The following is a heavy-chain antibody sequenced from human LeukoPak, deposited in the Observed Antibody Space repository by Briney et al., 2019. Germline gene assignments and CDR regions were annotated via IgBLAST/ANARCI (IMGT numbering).Heavy chain of an antibody. V-gene: IGHV3-66*01. D-gene: IGHD6-13*01. CDR3: ARDRVAYSSSWYSRSEDRRRSYYYYGMDV. CDR1: GFTVSSNY. J-gene: IGHJ6*02. Sequence: PGGSLRLSCAASGFTVSSNYMSWVRQAPGKGLEWVSVIYSGGSTYYADSVKGRFTISRDNSKNTLYLQMNSLRAEDTAVYYCARDRVAYSSSWYSRSEDRRRSYYYYGMDVWGQGNPGHRLL. CDR2: IYSGGST.